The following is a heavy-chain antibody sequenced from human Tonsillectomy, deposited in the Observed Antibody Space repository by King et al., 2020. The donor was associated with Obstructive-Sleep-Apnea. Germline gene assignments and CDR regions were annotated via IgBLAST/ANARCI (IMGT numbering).Heavy chain of an antibody. Sequence: VQLQQWGAGLLKPSETLSLTCAVYGGSFSGYYWSWIRQPPGKGLEWIGEINHSGSTNYNPSLKSRVTITVDTSKNQFSLKMSSVTAADTAVYYCARGRRMVLWFGDTVRKYYFDYWGQGTLVTVSS. CDR3: ARGRRMVLWFGDTVRKYYFDY. J-gene: IGHJ4*02. CDR2: INHSGST. D-gene: IGHD3-10*01. V-gene: IGHV4-34*01. CDR1: GGSFSGYY.